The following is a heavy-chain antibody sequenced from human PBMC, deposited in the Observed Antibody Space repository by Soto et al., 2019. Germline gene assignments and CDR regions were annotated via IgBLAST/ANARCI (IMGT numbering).Heavy chain of an antibody. CDR2: IYYSGSN. V-gene: IGHV4-59*01. CDR3: ARVSVTMVRGVMSWFDP. Sequence: SETLSLTCTVSGGSISSYYWSWIRQPPGKGLEWIGYIYYSGSNNYNPSLKSRVTISVDTSKNQFSLKLSSVTAADTAVYYCARVSVTMVRGVMSWFDPWGQGTLVTVSS. J-gene: IGHJ5*02. D-gene: IGHD3-10*01. CDR1: GGSISSYY.